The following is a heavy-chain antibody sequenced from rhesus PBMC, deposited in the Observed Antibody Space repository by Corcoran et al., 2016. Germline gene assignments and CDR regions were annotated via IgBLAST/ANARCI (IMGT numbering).Heavy chain of an antibody. CDR1: GGSISADYY. CDR2: IYGSGGGT. Sequence: QVQLQESGPGLVKPSETLSLTCAVSGGSISADYYWSWIRQPPGKGLEWIGYIYGSGGGTNYNPSLKNRVTISIDTSKNQFSLKLSSVTAADTAVYYCARKNSGWYYFDYWGQGVLVTVSS. J-gene: IGHJ4*01. D-gene: IGHD6-31*01. V-gene: IGHV4-106*01. CDR3: ARKNSGWYYFDY.